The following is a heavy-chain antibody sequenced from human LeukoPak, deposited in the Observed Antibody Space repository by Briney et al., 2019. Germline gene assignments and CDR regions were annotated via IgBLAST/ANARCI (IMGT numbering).Heavy chain of an antibody. J-gene: IGHJ3*02. Sequence: ASVKVSCKASGYTFTGYYMHWVRQAPGQGLEWMGWINPNSGGTNYAQKFQGRVTMTRDTSISTAYMELSRLRSDDTAVYYCARVLYSGSYRGAFDIWGQGTMVTVSS. V-gene: IGHV1-2*02. CDR2: INPNSGGT. CDR3: ARVLYSGSYRGAFDI. D-gene: IGHD1-26*01. CDR1: GYTFTGYY.